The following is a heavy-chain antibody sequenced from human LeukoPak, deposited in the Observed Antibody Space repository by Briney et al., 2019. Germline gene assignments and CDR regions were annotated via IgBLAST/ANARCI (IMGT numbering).Heavy chain of an antibody. CDR2: IIPIFGTA. CDR1: GGTFSSYA. Sequence: VASVKVSCKASGGTFSSYAISWVRQAPGQGPEWMGRIIPIFGTANYAQKFQGRVTITTDESTSTAYMELSSLRSEDTAVYYCARAYSSSSLVFDYWGQGTLVTVSS. D-gene: IGHD6-6*01. CDR3: ARAYSSSSLVFDY. V-gene: IGHV1-69*05. J-gene: IGHJ4*02.